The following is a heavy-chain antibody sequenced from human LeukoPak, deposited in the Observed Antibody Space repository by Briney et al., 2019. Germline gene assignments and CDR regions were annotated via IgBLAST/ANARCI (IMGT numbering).Heavy chain of an antibody. CDR1: GFTFSSYS. CDR2: ISSSSSYI. D-gene: IGHD3-3*01. Sequence: GGSLRLSCAASGFTFSSYSMNWVRQAPGKGLEWVSSISSSSSYIYYADSVKGRFTISRDNAKNSLYLQMNSLRAEDTAVYYCARSDYDFWSGYYSMDHWGQGTLVTVSS. CDR3: ARSDYDFWSGYYSMDH. J-gene: IGHJ4*02. V-gene: IGHV3-21*01.